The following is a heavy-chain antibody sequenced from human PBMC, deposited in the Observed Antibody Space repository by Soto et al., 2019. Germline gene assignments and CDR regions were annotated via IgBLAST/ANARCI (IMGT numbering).Heavy chain of an antibody. J-gene: IGHJ6*02. CDR2: IYYSGST. Sequence: QLQLQESGPGLVKPSETLSLTCTVSGGSISSSSYYWGWIRQPPGKGLEWIGSIYYSGSTYYNPSLKSRVTISVDTSKNQFSLKLSSVTAADTAVYYCARHELDYGVPWGMDVWGQGTTVTVSS. CDR1: GGSISSSSYY. V-gene: IGHV4-39*01. CDR3: ARHELDYGVPWGMDV. D-gene: IGHD4-17*01.